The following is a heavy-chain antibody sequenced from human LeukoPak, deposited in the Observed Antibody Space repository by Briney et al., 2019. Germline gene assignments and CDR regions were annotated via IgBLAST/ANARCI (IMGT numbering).Heavy chain of an antibody. CDR3: AKSAEYYYDSSGYLPVSCDY. D-gene: IGHD3-22*01. Sequence: GGSLRLSCAASGFTFSSYAMSWVRQAPGKGLEWVSAISGSGGSTYYADSVKGRLIISRDNSKNTLYLQMNSLRAEDTAVYYCAKSAEYYYDSSGYLPVSCDYWGQGTLVTVSS. V-gene: IGHV3-23*01. J-gene: IGHJ4*02. CDR2: ISGSGGST. CDR1: GFTFSSYA.